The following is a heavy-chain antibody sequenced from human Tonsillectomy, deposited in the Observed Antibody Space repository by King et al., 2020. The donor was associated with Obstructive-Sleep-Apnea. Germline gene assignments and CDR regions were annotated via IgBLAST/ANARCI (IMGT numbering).Heavy chain of an antibody. J-gene: IGHJ4*02. CDR1: GGSISNYY. CDR2: MYYSGNT. CDR3: ARHRGVEDYGGYGDYFDY. V-gene: IGHV4-59*08. D-gene: IGHD5-12*01. Sequence: VQLHESGPGLVKPSETLSLTCTVSGGSISNYYWSWIRQPPGKGLEWIGYMYYSGNTNFNPSLKSRVTISADTSKIQFSLRLSSVTAADTAVYYCARHRGVEDYGGYGDYFDYWGQGTLVTVSS.